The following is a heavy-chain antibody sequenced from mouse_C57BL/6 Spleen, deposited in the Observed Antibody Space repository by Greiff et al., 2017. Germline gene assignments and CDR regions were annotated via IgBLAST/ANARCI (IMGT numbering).Heavy chain of an antibody. CDR3: ARGPYYYGSAMDY. CDR2: IYPGDGDT. Sequence: VQLQQSGAELVKPGASVKISCKASGYAFSSYWMNWVKQRPGKGLEWIGQIYPGDGDTNYNGKFKGKATLTADKSSSTAYMQLSSLTSEDSAVYFCARGPYYYGSAMDYWGQGTSVTVSS. CDR1: GYAFSSYW. V-gene: IGHV1-80*01. D-gene: IGHD1-1*01. J-gene: IGHJ4*01.